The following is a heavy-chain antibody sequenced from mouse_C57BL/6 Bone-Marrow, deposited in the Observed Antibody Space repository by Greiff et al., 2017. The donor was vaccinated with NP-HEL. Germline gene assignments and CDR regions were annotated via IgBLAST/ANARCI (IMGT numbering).Heavy chain of an antibody. J-gene: IGHJ3*01. CDR2: INYDGSST. V-gene: IGHV5-16*01. CDR3: ARNDYDERFAY. Sequence: EVQLVESEGGLVKPGSSMKLSCTASGFTFSDYYMAWVRQVPEKGLEWVANINYDGSSTYYLDTLKSRFIISRDNAKNNLYLQMSSLKSEDTATYDGARNDYDERFAYWGQGTLVTVSA. CDR1: GFTFSDYY. D-gene: IGHD2-4*01.